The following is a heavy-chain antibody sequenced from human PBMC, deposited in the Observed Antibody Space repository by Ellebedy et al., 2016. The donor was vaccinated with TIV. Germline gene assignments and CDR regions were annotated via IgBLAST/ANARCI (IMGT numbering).Heavy chain of an antibody. Sequence: AASVKVSCKASGYTFTGYYMHWVRQAPGQGLEWMGWINPNSGGTNYAQKFQGRVTMTRDTSISTAYMELSRLRSDDTAVYYCARCPRTAETTPYFDYWGQGTLVTVSS. CDR2: INPNSGGT. V-gene: IGHV1-2*02. J-gene: IGHJ4*02. CDR1: GYTFTGYY. CDR3: ARCPRTAETTPYFDY. D-gene: IGHD1-1*01.